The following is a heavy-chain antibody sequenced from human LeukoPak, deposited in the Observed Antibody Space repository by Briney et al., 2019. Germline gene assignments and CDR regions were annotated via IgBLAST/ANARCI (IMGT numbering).Heavy chain of an antibody. D-gene: IGHD2/OR15-2a*01. CDR2: IHHSASP. CDR1: GGSFSGYY. V-gene: IGHV4-34*01. CDR3: ARHIGILGKWGFDY. Sequence: SETLSLTCAVYGGSFSGYYWSWIRQSPGKGLEWIGEIHHSASPNYNTSLKSRVILSLDKSQNQFSLKVTSVTAADTAVYYCARHIGILGKWGFDYWGQGTLVTVSS. J-gene: IGHJ4*02.